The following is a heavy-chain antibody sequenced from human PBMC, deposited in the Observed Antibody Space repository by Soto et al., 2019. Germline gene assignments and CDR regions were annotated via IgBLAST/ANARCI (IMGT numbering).Heavy chain of an antibody. CDR3: ARGIGRVSMGQGHYFDY. CDR1: GGSISSYY. D-gene: IGHD3-10*01. CDR2: IYYSGST. J-gene: IGHJ4*02. Sequence: QVQLQESGPGLVKPSETLSLTCTVSGGSISSYYWSWIRQPPGKGLEWIGYIYYSGSTNYNPSLRSRATISVDTSKNQFSLKLSSVTAADTAVYYCARGIGRVSMGQGHYFDYWGQGTLVTVSS. V-gene: IGHV4-59*01.